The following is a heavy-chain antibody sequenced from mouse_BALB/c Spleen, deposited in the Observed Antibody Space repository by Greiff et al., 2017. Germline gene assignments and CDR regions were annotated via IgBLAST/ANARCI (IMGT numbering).Heavy chain of an antibody. CDR3: ARDYYDYDYAMDY. Sequence: DVQLQESGPGLVKPSQSLSLTCSVTGYSITSGYYWNWIRQFPGNKLEWMGYISYDGSNNYNPSLKNRISITRDTSKNQFFLKLNSVTTEDTATYYCARDYYDYDYAMDYWGQGTSVTVSS. J-gene: IGHJ4*01. V-gene: IGHV3-6*02. CDR2: ISYDGSN. D-gene: IGHD2-4*01. CDR1: GYSITSGYY.